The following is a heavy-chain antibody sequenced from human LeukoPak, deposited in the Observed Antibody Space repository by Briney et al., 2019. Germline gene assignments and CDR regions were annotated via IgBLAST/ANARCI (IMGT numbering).Heavy chain of an antibody. V-gene: IGHV3-23*01. CDR2: ISGSGKTT. J-gene: IGHJ4*02. CDR1: GFTFSSYA. CDR3: AKRDIVVTSKYFDY. Sequence: GGSLRLSCAASGFTFSSYAMSWVRQAPGKGLEWVSVISGSGKTTYYADSVKGRFTISRDNSKNTLYLQMNSLRAEDTAVYYCAKRDIVVTSKYFDYWGQGTLVTVSS. D-gene: IGHD5-12*01.